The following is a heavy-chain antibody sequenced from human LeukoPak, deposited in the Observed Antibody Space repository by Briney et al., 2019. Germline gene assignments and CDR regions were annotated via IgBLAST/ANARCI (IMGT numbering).Heavy chain of an antibody. Sequence: SETLSLTCAVSGGSISTYYWSWIRQPPGKGLEWIGYINYSGSTNYNPSLKSRVTISVDTSKNQFSLKLSSVTAADTAVYYCARFFTDKRGYSYGRDYYGMDVWGQGTTVTVSS. CDR3: ARFFTDKRGYSYGRDYYGMDV. V-gene: IGHV4-59*12. CDR1: GGSISTYY. D-gene: IGHD5-18*01. CDR2: INYSGST. J-gene: IGHJ6*02.